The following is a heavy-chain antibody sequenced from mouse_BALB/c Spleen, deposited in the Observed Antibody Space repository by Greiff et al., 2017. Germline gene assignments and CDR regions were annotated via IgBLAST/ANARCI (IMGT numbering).Heavy chain of an antibody. D-gene: IGHD2-1*01. J-gene: IGHJ4*01. CDR3: ARWDGNYYAMDY. V-gene: IGHV1S137*01. CDR1: GYTFTDYA. CDR2: ISTYYGDA. Sequence: QVHVKQSGAELVRPGVSVKISCKGSGYTFTDYAMHWVKQSHAKSLEWIGVISTYYGDASYNQKFKGKATMTVDKSSSTAYMELARLTSEDSAIYYCARWDGNYYAMDYWGQGTSVTVSS.